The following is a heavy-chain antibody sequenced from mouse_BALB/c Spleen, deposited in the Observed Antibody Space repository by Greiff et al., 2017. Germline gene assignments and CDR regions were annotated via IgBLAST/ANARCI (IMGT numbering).Heavy chain of an antibody. Sequence: QVQLKESGPGLVAPSQSLSITCTVSGFSLTSYGLHWVRQPPGKGLEWLGVIWAGGSTNYNSALMSRLSISKDNSKSQVFLKMNSLQTDDTAMYYCARERGLTTATYFDVWGAGTTVTVSS. CDR1: GFSLTSYG. J-gene: IGHJ1*01. CDR2: IWAGGST. D-gene: IGHD1-2*01. CDR3: ARERGLTTATYFDV. V-gene: IGHV2-9*02.